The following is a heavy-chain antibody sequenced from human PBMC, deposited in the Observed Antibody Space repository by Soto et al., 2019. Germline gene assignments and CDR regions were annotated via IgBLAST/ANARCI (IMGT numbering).Heavy chain of an antibody. D-gene: IGHD3-16*01. CDR2: IWFDGSNK. CDR3: AADLPDWGAYAFDY. V-gene: IGHV3-33*01. CDR1: GVTFNRCG. Sequence: QPGGSLRLSCVASGVTFNRCGFHWVRQAPGKGLEWVAVIWFDGSNKYYAAPVKGRFTISRDDSKNTLYLEMKSLKTEDTAIYYCAADLPDWGAYAFDYWGQGILVTVSS. J-gene: IGHJ4*02.